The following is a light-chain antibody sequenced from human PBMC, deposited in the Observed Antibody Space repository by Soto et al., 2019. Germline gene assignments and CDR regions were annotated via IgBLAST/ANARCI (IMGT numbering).Light chain of an antibody. Sequence: DVQLTQSPSCLSASVGDRVTITCRASQGISSHLAWYQQKPGKAPQLLIYAASTLQSGVTSRFRGSGSGLQFIFLIRSLQLEDFAIFYCQQFNTHLMYPFGQGTKLEIK. CDR1: QGISSH. CDR2: AAS. CDR3: QQFNTHLMYP. J-gene: IGKJ2*01. V-gene: IGKV1-9*01.